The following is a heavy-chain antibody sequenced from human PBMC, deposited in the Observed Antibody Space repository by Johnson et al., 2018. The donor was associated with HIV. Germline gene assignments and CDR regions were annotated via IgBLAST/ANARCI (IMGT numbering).Heavy chain of an antibody. V-gene: IGHV3-30*02. D-gene: IGHD6-6*01. J-gene: IGHJ3*02. Sequence: QVHLVESGGGVVQPGGSLRLSCAASGFTFSSYGMHWVRQAPGKGLEWVAFIRYYGSNKYYADSVKGRFTISRDNSKNTLYLQMNSLRAEETAVYYCAKVSQQQLGAFDIWGQGTMVTVSS. CDR2: IRYYGSNK. CDR3: AKVSQQQLGAFDI. CDR1: GFTFSSYG.